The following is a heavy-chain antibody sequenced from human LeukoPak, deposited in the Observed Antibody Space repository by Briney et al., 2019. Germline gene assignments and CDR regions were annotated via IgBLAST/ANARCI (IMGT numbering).Heavy chain of an antibody. CDR3: AYCTGGTCYRASAFDF. D-gene: IGHD2-15*01. J-gene: IGHJ3*01. Sequence: GGSLRLSCAASDFTFIGDSMNWVRQAPGKGLEWVSAISGSSTYISYADSVKGRFTVSRDNAKNSLYLQMNSLRAEDTAVYYCAYCTGGTCYRASAFDFWGQGTMVIVSS. CDR2: ISGSSTYI. V-gene: IGHV3-21*01. CDR1: DFTFIGDS.